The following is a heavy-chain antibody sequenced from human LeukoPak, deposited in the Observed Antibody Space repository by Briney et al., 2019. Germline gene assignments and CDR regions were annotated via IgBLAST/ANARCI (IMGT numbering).Heavy chain of an antibody. D-gene: IGHD6-19*01. CDR3: AREVTDRAVAPPY. CDR1: GFTFSSYS. Sequence: GRSLRLSCAASGFTFSSYSMNWVRQAPGKGLEWVSSISSSSSYIYYADSVKGRFTISRDNAKNSLYLQMNSLRAEDTAVYYCAREVTDRAVAPPYWGQGTLVTVSS. V-gene: IGHV3-21*01. J-gene: IGHJ4*02. CDR2: ISSSSSYI.